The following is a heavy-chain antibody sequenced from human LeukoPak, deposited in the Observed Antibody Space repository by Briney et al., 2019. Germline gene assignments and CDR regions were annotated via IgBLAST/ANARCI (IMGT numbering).Heavy chain of an antibody. Sequence: GGSLRLSCAASGFTFGDYYMSWIRQAPGKGLEWVSYISSSGSTIYYADSVKGRFTISRDNAKNSLYLQMNSLRAEDTAVYYCARARYSSGWRYFQHWGQGTLVTVSS. D-gene: IGHD6-19*01. J-gene: IGHJ1*01. CDR3: ARARYSSGWRYFQH. CDR2: ISSSGSTI. CDR1: GFTFGDYY. V-gene: IGHV3-11*01.